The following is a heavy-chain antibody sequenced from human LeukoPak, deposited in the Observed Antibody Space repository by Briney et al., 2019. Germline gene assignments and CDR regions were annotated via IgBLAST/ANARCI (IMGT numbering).Heavy chain of an antibody. J-gene: IGHJ4*02. D-gene: IGHD3-10*01. V-gene: IGHV4-39*01. CDR1: GGSISSRSYY. Sequence: SETLSLTCTVSGGSISSRSYYWGWIRQPPGKGLEWIGSIYYSGRTYYNPSLKSRVTISVDTSKNQFSLTLTSVTAADTAVYYCARHEDDYYGSGGYLYFDYWGQGTLVTVSS. CDR3: ARHEDDYYGSGGYLYFDY. CDR2: IYYSGRT.